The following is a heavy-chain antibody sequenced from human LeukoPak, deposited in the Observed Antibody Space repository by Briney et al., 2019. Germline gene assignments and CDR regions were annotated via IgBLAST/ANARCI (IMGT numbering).Heavy chain of an antibody. D-gene: IGHD4-23*01. CDR3: ARATYGGNYYFDY. V-gene: IGHV4-59*01. CDR1: GASISSDY. Sequence: SETLSLTCTVSGASISSDYWSWIRRPPGKGLEWIGYISYSGNTKYNPSLKSRVTVSLDRSKNQLSLELSSVTAADTAAYYCARATYGGNYYFDYWGQGSLVTVSS. J-gene: IGHJ4*02. CDR2: ISYSGNT.